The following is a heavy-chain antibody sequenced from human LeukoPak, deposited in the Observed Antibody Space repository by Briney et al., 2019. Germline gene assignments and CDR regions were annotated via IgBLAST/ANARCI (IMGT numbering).Heavy chain of an antibody. D-gene: IGHD3-22*01. Sequence: GGSLRLSCAASGFTFSSYAMSWVRQAPGKGLEWVSAISGSGGSTYYADSVKGRFTISRDNSKNTLYLQMNSLRAEDTAVYYCAKDRRYDSSGYSSSYFDYWGQGTLVTVSS. J-gene: IGHJ4*02. CDR2: ISGSGGST. CDR1: GFTFSSYA. V-gene: IGHV3-23*01. CDR3: AKDRRYDSSGYSSSYFDY.